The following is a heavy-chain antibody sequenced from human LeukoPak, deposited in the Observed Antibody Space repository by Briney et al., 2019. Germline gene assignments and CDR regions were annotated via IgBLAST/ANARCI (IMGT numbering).Heavy chain of an antibody. Sequence: SGGSLRLSCAASGFTFSSYGMHWVRQAPGKGLEWVAFIRYDGSNKYYADSVKGRFTISRDNSKNTLYLQMNSLRAEDTAVYYCAKDGGYNYGYDFDYWGQGTLVTVSS. CDR1: GFTFSSYG. D-gene: IGHD5-18*01. CDR3: AKDGGYNYGYDFDY. J-gene: IGHJ4*02. CDR2: IRYDGSNK. V-gene: IGHV3-30*02.